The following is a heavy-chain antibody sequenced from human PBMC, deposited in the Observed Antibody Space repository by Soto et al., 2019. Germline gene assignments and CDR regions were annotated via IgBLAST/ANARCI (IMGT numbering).Heavy chain of an antibody. D-gene: IGHD3-3*01. Sequence: QMHLVESGGGLVKPGGSLRLSCEASGFTFSNHYMAWIRQAPGKGLEWVSYISTSGTSTFYADSEKGRFTISRDNAKDSLFLQMNSLRVDDTAVYFCARDGVLFRAGFDSWGQGTLVTVAS. CDR3: ARDGVLFRAGFDS. V-gene: IGHV3-11*01. CDR2: ISTSGTST. CDR1: GFTFSNHY. J-gene: IGHJ4*02.